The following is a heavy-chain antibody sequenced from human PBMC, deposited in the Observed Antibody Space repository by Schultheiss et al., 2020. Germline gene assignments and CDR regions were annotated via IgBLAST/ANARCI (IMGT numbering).Heavy chain of an antibody. V-gene: IGHV2-26*01. CDR3: ARIAAAGYYYYYYMDV. CDR2: IFSNDEK. J-gene: IGHJ6*03. Sequence: SGPTLVKPTETLTLTCTVSGFSLSNARMGVSWIRQPPGKALEWLAHIFSNDEKSYSTSLKSRLTISKDTSKSQVVLTMTNMDPVDTATYYCARIAAAGYYYYYYMDVWGKGTTVTVSS. D-gene: IGHD6-13*01. CDR1: GFSLSNARMG.